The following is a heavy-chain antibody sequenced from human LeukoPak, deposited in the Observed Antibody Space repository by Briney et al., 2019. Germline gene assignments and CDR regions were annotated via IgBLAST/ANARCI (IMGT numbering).Heavy chain of an antibody. D-gene: IGHD1-14*01. CDR1: GFTVSSNY. CDR2: IYSGGST. CDR3: AKDTHPPLGGMDY. V-gene: IGHV3-53*01. Sequence: GGSLRLSCAASGFTVSSNYMSWVRQAPGKGLECVSVIYSGGSTFYADSVKGRFTISRDNSKNTLYLQMNSLRAEDTAVYYCAKDTHPPLGGMDYWGQGTLVTVSS. J-gene: IGHJ4*02.